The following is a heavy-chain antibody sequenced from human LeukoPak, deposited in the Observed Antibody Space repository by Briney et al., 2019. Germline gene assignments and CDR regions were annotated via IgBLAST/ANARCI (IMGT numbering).Heavy chain of an antibody. Sequence: SGGSLRLSCAAAGFTFDTYPMNWVRLAPGRGLEWISYISSNRDTIYYAASVKGRFTISRDNARYSLYLQMNSLRDEDTAVYYCARGPGYGHYFDYWGQGALVTVSS. D-gene: IGHD5-12*01. J-gene: IGHJ4*02. V-gene: IGHV3-48*02. CDR2: ISSNRDTI. CDR1: GFTFDTYP. CDR3: ARGPGYGHYFDY.